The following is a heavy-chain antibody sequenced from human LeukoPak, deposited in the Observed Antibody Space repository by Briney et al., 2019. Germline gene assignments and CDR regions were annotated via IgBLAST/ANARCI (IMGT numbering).Heavy chain of an antibody. J-gene: IGHJ4*02. CDR1: GYTFTIYY. Sequence: ASVNVSCTASGYTFTIYYMHWVRQAPGQGLEWMGIINPSGGGTSYAQKFQGRVTMTRDTSTSTVYMELSSLRSEDTAVYYCATLGECSSTSCYVVDQPLDYWGQGTLDTVSS. CDR2: INPSGGGT. V-gene: IGHV1-46*01. D-gene: IGHD2-2*01. CDR3: ATLGECSSTSCYVVDQPLDY.